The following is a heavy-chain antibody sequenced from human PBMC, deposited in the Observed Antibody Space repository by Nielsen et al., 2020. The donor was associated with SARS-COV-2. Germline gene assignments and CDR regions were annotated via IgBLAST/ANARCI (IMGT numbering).Heavy chain of an antibody. CDR3: ARDRINGVDDSSGYLGY. V-gene: IGHV1-46*01. Sequence: ASVKVSCKASGYTFTGYYMHWVRQAPGQGLEWMGIINPSGGSTSYAQKFQGRVTMTRDTSTSTVYMELSSLRSEDTAVYYCARDRINGVDDSSGYLGYWGQGTLVTVSS. CDR1: GYTFTGYY. J-gene: IGHJ4*02. CDR2: INPSGGST. D-gene: IGHD3-22*01.